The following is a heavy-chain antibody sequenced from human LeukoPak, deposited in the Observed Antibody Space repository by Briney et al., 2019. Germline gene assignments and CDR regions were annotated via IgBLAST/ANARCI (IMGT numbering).Heavy chain of an antibody. CDR1: GFTVSSYS. CDR3: ARGIAVAASGY. J-gene: IGHJ4*02. V-gene: IGHV3-21*01. CDR2: ISSSSSYI. D-gene: IGHD6-19*01. Sequence: GGSLRLSCAASGFTVSSYSMNWVRQAPGKGLEWVSSISSSSSYIYYADSVKGRFTISRDNAKNSLYLQMNSLRAEDTAVYYCARGIAVAASGYWGQGTLVTVSS.